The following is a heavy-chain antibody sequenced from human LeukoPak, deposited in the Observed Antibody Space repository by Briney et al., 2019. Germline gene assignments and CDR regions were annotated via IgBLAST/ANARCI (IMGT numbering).Heavy chain of an antibody. Sequence: SVKVSCKASGGTFSNHAISWVRQAPGQGLEWMGVIIPVSGTANYAQKFQGRVTITADASTSTVYMELSSLTSDDTAVYYCARWAGDSSAWYPALFDYWGQGTLVTVTS. CDR3: ARWAGDSSAWYPALFDY. CDR1: GGTFSNHA. CDR2: IIPVSGTA. J-gene: IGHJ4*02. D-gene: IGHD6-13*01. V-gene: IGHV1-69*13.